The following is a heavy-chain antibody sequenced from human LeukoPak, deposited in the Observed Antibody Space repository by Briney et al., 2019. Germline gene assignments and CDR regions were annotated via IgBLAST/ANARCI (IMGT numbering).Heavy chain of an antibody. D-gene: IGHD3-3*01. CDR3: ARDIAKDFWSGYYSGTFDY. V-gene: IGHV1-2*02. CDR1: GYTFTGYY. Sequence: ASVKVSCKASGYTFTGYYMHWVRQAPGQGLEWMGWINPNSGGTNYAQKFQGRVTMTRDTSISTAYMELSRLRSDDTAVYYCARDIAKDFWSGYYSGTFDYWGQGTLVTVSS. J-gene: IGHJ4*02. CDR2: INPNSGGT.